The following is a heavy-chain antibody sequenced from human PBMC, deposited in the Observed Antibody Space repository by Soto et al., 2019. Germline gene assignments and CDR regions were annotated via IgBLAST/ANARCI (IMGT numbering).Heavy chain of an antibody. Sequence: GGSLRLCCAASEFTFSIYSMNWVRQAPGKGLEWVSYISSSSTTIYYADSVEGRFTISRDNAKNSLYLQMNSLRAEDTAVYYCARDFSGYHFAFCGQGPLVLVSS. D-gene: IGHD5-12*01. J-gene: IGHJ4*02. V-gene: IGHV3-48*01. CDR1: EFTFSIYS. CDR2: ISSSSTTI. CDR3: ARDFSGYHFAF.